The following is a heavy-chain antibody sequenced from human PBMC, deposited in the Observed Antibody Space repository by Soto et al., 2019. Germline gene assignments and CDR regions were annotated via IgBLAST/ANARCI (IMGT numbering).Heavy chain of an antibody. Sequence: QITLKESGPTLVKPTQTLTLTCTFSGFSLRTSGVGVGWIRQPPGTALEWLALIYGDANTRYSPSLKSRLTSHKDPAKHQVDLKRYNKDPADTATNRGDRSGYWSGGSCYYANRFGPRGQGTLVTVSS. V-gene: IGHV2-5*02. J-gene: IGHJ5*02. CDR1: GFSLRTSGVG. CDR3: DRSGYWSGGSCYYANRFGP. CDR2: IYGDANT. D-gene: IGHD2-15*01.